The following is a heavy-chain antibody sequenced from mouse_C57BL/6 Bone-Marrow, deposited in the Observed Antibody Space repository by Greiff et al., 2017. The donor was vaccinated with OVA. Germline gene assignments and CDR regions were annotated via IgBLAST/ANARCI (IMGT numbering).Heavy chain of an antibody. CDR3: ARAGTNYFDY. CDR1: GYSITSGYY. D-gene: IGHD4-1*01. J-gene: IGHJ2*01. CDR2: ISYDGSN. Sequence: EVHLVESGPGLVKPSQSLSLTCSVPGYSITSGYYWNWIRQFPGNKLEWMGYISYDGSNNYNPSLKNRISITRDTSKNQFFLKLNSVTTEDTATYYCARAGTNYFDYWGQGTTLTVSS. V-gene: IGHV3-6*01.